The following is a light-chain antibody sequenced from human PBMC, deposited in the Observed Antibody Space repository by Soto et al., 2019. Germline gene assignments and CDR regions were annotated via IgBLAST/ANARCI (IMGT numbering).Light chain of an antibody. CDR3: SSYAGSNNYV. Sequence: LTQPPSASGSPGQSVTISCTGTSSDVGAYTYVSWYQQHPGKAPKLMIYGVTERPSGVPDRFSGSKSGNTASLTVSGLQTEDEAYYYCSSYAGSNNYVFGTGTKATVL. V-gene: IGLV2-8*01. CDR2: GVT. CDR1: SSDVGAYTY. J-gene: IGLJ1*01.